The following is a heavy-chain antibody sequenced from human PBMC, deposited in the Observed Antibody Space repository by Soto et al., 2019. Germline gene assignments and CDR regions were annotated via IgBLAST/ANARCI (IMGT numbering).Heavy chain of an antibody. V-gene: IGHV3-66*01. D-gene: IGHD2-15*01. J-gene: IGHJ4*02. CDR1: GFTVSSNH. CDR2: IYTGGTT. CDR3: ASDSDHRYCSGGSCYSDY. Sequence: EVQLVESGGGLVQPGGSLRLSCAASGFTVSSNHMSWVRQAPGKGLECVSVIYTGGTTNYADSVKCRFTISRDNSNNTLYLQINSLRAEDTAVYYCASDSDHRYCSGGSCYSDYWGQGILVTVSS.